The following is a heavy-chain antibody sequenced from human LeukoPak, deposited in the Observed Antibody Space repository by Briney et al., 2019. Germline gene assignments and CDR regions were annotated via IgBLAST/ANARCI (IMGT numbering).Heavy chain of an antibody. V-gene: IGHV4-59*01. CDR1: GGSISSYY. CDR2: IYYSRST. CDR3: ARDGHDYGDYTPYYYYGMDV. J-gene: IGHJ6*04. Sequence: ASETLSLTCTVSGGSISSYYWSWIRQPPGKGLEWLGYIYYSRSTNYNPSLKRRVTISVDPSKNQFSLKLSSVTAADTAVYYCARDGHDYGDYTPYYYYGMDVWGKGTTVTVSS. D-gene: IGHD4-17*01.